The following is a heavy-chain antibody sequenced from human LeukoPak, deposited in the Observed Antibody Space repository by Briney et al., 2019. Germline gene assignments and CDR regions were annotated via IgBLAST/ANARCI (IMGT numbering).Heavy chain of an antibody. CDR3: ARPDDYGGKPSAFDI. CDR1: GYTFITYW. D-gene: IGHD4-23*01. V-gene: IGHV5-51*01. Sequence: PGESLNISCKGSGYTFITYWIGWVRQMPGKGLEWMGIIYPGDSDTRYSPSFQGQVTISADKSITTAYLQWNSLKASDTAMYYCARPDDYGGKPSAFDIWGQGTMVTVSS. J-gene: IGHJ3*02. CDR2: IYPGDSDT.